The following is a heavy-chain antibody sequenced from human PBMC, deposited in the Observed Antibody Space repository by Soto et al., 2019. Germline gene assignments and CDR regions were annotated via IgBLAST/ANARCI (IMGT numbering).Heavy chain of an antibody. CDR2: ISDYNTNT. D-gene: IGHD7-27*01. J-gene: IGHJ4*02. CDR1: GYTFTSYH. CDR3: ASDPPPNDY. Sequence: QVQLVQSGAEVKKPGASVKVSCKTSGYTFTSYHISWVRQAPGQGLEWMGWISDYNTNTNYAQKFQGRVTMTTGTLTSTAYMGLRSLGSDDAAVYYCASDPPPNDYWGQGTLVTVSS. V-gene: IGHV1-18*01.